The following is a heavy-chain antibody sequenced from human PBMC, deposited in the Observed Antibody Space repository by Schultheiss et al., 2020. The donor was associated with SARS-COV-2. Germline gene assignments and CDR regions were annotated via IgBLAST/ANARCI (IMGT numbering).Heavy chain of an antibody. CDR3: AQRHCSGGSCYYYFDY. Sequence: GSLRLSCAVYGGSFSGYYWSWIRQPPGKGLEWIGEINHSGSTNYNPSLKSRVTISVDTSKNQFSLKLSSVTAADTAVYYCAQRHCSGGSCYYYFDYWGQGTLVTVSS. CDR2: INHSGST. J-gene: IGHJ4*02. V-gene: IGHV4-34*01. D-gene: IGHD2-15*01. CDR1: GGSFSGYY.